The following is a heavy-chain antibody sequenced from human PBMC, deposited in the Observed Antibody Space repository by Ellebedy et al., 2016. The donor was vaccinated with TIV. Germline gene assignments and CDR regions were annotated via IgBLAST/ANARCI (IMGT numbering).Heavy chain of an antibody. V-gene: IGHV1-8*01. CDR2: MNPNSGHT. J-gene: IGHJ6*02. CDR3: ARAWDTGMAPNYYYGMDV. Sequence: AASVKVSCKASGYTFTSYDINWMRQATGQGLEWMAWMNPNSGHTDYAQKFQGRVTMTRNTSISTAYMELSSLTSEDTAVYYCARAWDTGMAPNYYYGMDVWGQGTTVTVSS. CDR1: GYTFTSYD. D-gene: IGHD5-18*01.